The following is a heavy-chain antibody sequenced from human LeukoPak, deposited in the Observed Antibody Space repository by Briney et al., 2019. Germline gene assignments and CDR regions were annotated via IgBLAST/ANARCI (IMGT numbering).Heavy chain of an antibody. CDR2: MYYSGST. D-gene: IGHD4-17*01. CDR1: GGSVSTYY. Sequence: SETLSLTCTVSGGSVSTYYWNWIRQSPGKGLEWIGYMYYSGSTNYNPSLKSRVTISVDTSKNESSLKLSSVTAADTAVYYCARTPATTWTNHFDYWGQGTLVTVSS. J-gene: IGHJ4*02. V-gene: IGHV4-59*02. CDR3: ARTPATTWTNHFDY.